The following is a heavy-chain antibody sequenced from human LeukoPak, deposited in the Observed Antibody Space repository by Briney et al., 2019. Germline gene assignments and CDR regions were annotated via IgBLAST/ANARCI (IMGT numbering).Heavy chain of an antibody. CDR2: IIPIFGTA. Sequence: ASVKVSCKASGGTFSSYAISWVRQAPGQGLEWMGGIIPIFGTANHAQKFQGRVTITADESTSTAYMELSSLRSEDTAVYYCASDVHSTAGPYDYWGQGTLVTVSS. CDR3: ASDVHSTAGPYDY. D-gene: IGHD6-13*01. J-gene: IGHJ4*02. CDR1: GGTFSSYA. V-gene: IGHV1-69*13.